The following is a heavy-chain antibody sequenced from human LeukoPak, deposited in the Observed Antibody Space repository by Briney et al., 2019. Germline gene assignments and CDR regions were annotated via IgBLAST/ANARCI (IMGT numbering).Heavy chain of an antibody. CDR2: ISNSSSYI. CDR1: GFTFSSYS. V-gene: IGHV3-21*01. CDR3: GRELLWFETASDY. D-gene: IGHD3-10*01. J-gene: IGHJ4*02. Sequence: GGSLRLSCAASGFTFSSYSMNWVRQAPGKGLEWVASISNSSSYIYYADSVKGRFTISSDNAKNSLYLQMNNLRAEDTAVYDCGRELLWFETASDYWGQGTLVPVSS.